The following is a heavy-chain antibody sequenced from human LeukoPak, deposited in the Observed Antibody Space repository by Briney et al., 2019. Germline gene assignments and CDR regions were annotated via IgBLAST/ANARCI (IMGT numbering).Heavy chain of an antibody. CDR2: IYGSGNT. D-gene: IGHD6-19*01. Sequence: SETLSLTCTVSGGCISSYYWSWIRQPPGKGLEWIGRIYGSGNTNYNPSLKSRLTISVDTSKNDFSLQPTSVTAADTAVYYCARGTGWLPDWWGQGTLVTVSS. J-gene: IGHJ4*02. CDR1: GGCISSYY. V-gene: IGHV4-59*01. CDR3: ARGTGWLPDW.